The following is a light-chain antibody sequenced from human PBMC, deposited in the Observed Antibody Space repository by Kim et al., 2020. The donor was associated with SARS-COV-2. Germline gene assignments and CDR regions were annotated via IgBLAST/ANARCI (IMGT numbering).Light chain of an antibody. V-gene: IGKV1-16*01. CDR1: QGISTN. J-gene: IGKJ4*01. CDR2: DAS. CDR3: QQSYSTPLT. Sequence: DIQMTQSPSSLSASVGDRVTITCRASQGISTNLAWFQQKPGEAPKSLIYDASSLQGGVPSRFSASGSGTDFTLTISSLQPEDFATYYCQQSYSTPLTFGGGTKLEI.